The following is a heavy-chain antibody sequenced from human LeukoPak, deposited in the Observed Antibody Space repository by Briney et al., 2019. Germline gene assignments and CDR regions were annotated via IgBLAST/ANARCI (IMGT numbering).Heavy chain of an antibody. V-gene: IGHV3-13*01. J-gene: IGHJ4*02. CDR3: ASGQGYCSGGSCFSAIDY. CDR2: IGTAGDT. CDR1: GFTFSSYD. D-gene: IGHD2-15*01. Sequence: GGSLRLSCAACGFTFSSYDMHWVRQATGKGLEWVSAIGTAGDTYYPGSVKGRFTISRENAKNSLYLQMNSLRAGDTAVYYCASGQGYCSGGSCFSAIDYWGQGTLVTVSS.